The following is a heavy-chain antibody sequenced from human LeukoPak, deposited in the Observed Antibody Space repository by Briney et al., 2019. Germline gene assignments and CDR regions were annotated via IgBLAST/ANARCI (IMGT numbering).Heavy chain of an antibody. CDR3: ARDRRYYYDSSGYYKTGNWFDP. V-gene: IGHV3-74*01. J-gene: IGHJ5*02. CDR1: GFTFSSYW. D-gene: IGHD3-22*01. Sequence: GGSLRLSCAASGFTFSSYWMHWVRQAPGKGLVWVSRINSDGSSTSYADSVKGRFTISRDNAKNTLYLQMNSLRAEDTAVHYCARDRRYYYDSSGYYKTGNWFDPWGQGTLVTVSS. CDR2: INSDGSST.